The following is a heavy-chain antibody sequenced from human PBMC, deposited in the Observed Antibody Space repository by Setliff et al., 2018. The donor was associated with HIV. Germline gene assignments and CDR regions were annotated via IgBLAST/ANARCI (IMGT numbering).Heavy chain of an antibody. CDR2: ISSSGSTV. V-gene: IGHV3-48*03. D-gene: IGHD5-18*01. CDR3: ARGYTYGSFDF. J-gene: IGHJ4*02. Sequence: GGSLRLSCTASGFSFSSFEMNWVRQAPGKGLEWVSYISSSGSTVDYADSVQGRFTFSRVNAKNSLYLQMNSLRAEDTAVYYCARGYTYGSFDFWGRGTLVTVSS. CDR1: GFSFSSFE.